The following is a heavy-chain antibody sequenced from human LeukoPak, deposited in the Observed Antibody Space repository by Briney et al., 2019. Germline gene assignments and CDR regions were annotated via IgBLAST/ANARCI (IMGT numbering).Heavy chain of an antibody. V-gene: IGHV3-9*01. Sequence: GGSLRLSCAASGFPFDEHAMHWVRQAPGKGLEWVSGISYSSETIGYVGSVKGRFTISRDIAKQSVFLQMTILRVEDTAVYYCARLSAMVRGPEDIFYFEYWGLGTLVTVSS. CDR1: GFPFDEHA. D-gene: IGHD3-10*01. CDR3: ARLSAMVRGPEDIFYFEY. J-gene: IGHJ4*02. CDR2: ISYSSETI.